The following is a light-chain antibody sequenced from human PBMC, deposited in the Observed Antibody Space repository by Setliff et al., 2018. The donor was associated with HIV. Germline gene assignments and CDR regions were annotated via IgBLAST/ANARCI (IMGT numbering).Light chain of an antibody. V-gene: IGLV7-46*01. CDR3: LLSYSGVRV. Sequence: QAVVTQEPSLTMYPGGTVTLTCAPSTGAVTNSHYPYWFQQKPGRAPRTLIYATSDKHFGTPARFSGSRLGGKAALTLSGAQPEDEADYYCLLSYSGVRVFGGGTKVTVL. CDR2: ATS. J-gene: IGLJ3*02. CDR1: TGAVTNSHY.